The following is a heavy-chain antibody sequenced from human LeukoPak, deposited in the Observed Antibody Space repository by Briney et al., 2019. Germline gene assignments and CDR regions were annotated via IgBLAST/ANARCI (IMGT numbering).Heavy chain of an antibody. Sequence: GESLKISCETSGYNFAIYWIAWVRQTPGKGLDWMGVIYPGDSHTTYSPSFQGQVTISVDKSIGTAYLQWNSLKASDTAMYYCARHGVSYYYMDVWGKGTTVTVSS. CDR2: IYPGDSHT. CDR1: GYNFAIYW. V-gene: IGHV5-51*01. J-gene: IGHJ6*03. CDR3: ARHGVSYYYMDV. D-gene: IGHD3-10*01.